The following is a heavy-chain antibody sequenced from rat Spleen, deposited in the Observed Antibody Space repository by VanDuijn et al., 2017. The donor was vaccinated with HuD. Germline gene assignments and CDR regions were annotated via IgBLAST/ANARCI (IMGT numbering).Heavy chain of an antibody. Sequence: EVQLVESGGGLVQPGRSLKISCVVSGFTLSDYAMAWVRQAPKKGLEWVATISYDGASTYYRDSVKGRFSISRDNAKSSQYLQMDSLRSEDTATYYCTAGGPYYFDSWGQGIMVTVSS. CDR1: GFTLSDYA. CDR2: ISYDGAST. CDR3: TAGGPYYFDS. J-gene: IGHJ2*01. D-gene: IGHD1-11*01. V-gene: IGHV5-17*01.